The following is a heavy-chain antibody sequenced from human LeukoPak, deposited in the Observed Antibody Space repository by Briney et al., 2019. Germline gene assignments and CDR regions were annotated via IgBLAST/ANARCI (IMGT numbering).Heavy chain of an antibody. D-gene: IGHD2-2*02. J-gene: IGHJ4*02. Sequence: GGSLRLSCAASGFTFSSYSMNWVRPAPGKGLEWVSSISSSSSYIYYADSVKGRFTISRDNAKNSLYLQMNSLRAEDTAVYYCAREYCSSTICYTVEFDYWGQGTLVTVSS. CDR1: GFTFSSYS. CDR3: AREYCSSTICYTVEFDY. CDR2: ISSSSSYI. V-gene: IGHV3-21*01.